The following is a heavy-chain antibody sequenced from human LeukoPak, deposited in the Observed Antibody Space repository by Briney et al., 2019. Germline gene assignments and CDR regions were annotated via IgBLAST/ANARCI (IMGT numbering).Heavy chain of an antibody. CDR1: GYSISSGYY. D-gene: IGHD3-22*01. V-gene: IGHV4-38-2*02. J-gene: IGHJ4*02. CDR2: IYNSGST. CDR3: ARDFYDSSGYLAY. Sequence: SETLSLTCTVSGYSISSGYYWGWIRQAPGKGLEWIGSIYNSGSTYYNPSLKSRVTISVDMSKNQFSLKMSSVTAADTAVYYCARDFYDSSGYLAYWGQGTLVTVSS.